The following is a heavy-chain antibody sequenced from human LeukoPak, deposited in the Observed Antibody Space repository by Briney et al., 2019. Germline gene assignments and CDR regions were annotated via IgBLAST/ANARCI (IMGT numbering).Heavy chain of an antibody. D-gene: IGHD5-12*01. J-gene: IGHJ4*02. Sequence: GRSLRLSCATSVFTFSNYAVSCVRQAPGKGLECVSSISGSGGTTYYADSVKGRFTISRDNSKNTLYLQMNSLRAEDTAVYYCAKDPYRASSGLVDYWGQGTLVTVSS. V-gene: IGHV3-23*01. CDR3: AKDPYRASSGLVDY. CDR2: ISGSGGTT. CDR1: VFTFSNYA.